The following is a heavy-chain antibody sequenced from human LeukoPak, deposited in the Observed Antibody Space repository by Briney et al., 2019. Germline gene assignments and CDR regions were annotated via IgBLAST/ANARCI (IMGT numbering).Heavy chain of an antibody. J-gene: IGHJ4*02. V-gene: IGHV4-61*08. Sequence: SETLSLTCTVSGGSISSGDYYWSWIRQPPGKGLEWIGYIYYSGSTNYNPSLKSRVTISVDTSKNQFSLKLSSVTAAGTAVYYCARGDVAAALDYWGQGTLVTVSS. CDR3: ARGDVAAALDY. D-gene: IGHD6-13*01. CDR2: IYYSGST. CDR1: GGSISSGDYY.